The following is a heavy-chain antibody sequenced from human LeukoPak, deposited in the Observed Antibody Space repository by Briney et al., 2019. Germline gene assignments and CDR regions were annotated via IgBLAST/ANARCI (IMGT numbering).Heavy chain of an antibody. Sequence: GASVKVSCKASGYTFTSYDINWVRQATGQGLEWMGWMNPNSGNTGYAQKFQGRVTMTRNTSISTAYMELSSLRSEDTAVYYCARYSSSFVGFDPWGQGTLVTVSS. D-gene: IGHD6-6*01. V-gene: IGHV1-8*01. CDR3: ARYSSSFVGFDP. CDR1: GYTFTSYD. J-gene: IGHJ5*02. CDR2: MNPNSGNT.